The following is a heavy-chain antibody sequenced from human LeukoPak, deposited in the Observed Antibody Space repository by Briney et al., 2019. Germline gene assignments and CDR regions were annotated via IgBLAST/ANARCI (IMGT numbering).Heavy chain of an antibody. CDR2: INHSGST. V-gene: IGHV4-34*01. J-gene: IGHJ4*02. CDR1: GGSFSGYY. D-gene: IGHD6-6*01. Sequence: PSETLSLTCAVYGGSFSGYYWSWIRQPPGKGLEWIGEINHSGSTNYNPSLKSRVTISVDTSKNQFSLKLSSVTAADTAVYYCAGGTRGSSSPARSFDYWGQGTLVTVSS. CDR3: AGGTRGSSSPARSFDY.